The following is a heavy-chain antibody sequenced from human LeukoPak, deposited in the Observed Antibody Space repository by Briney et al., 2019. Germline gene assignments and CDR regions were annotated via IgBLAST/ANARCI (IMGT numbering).Heavy chain of an antibody. CDR2: ISSSSNTK. CDR3: ARHYYDSSGYEVSPIDY. Sequence: GGSLRLSCAASGFTFSSSAMSWVRQAPGKGLEWVSYISSSSNTKYYADSVKGRFTISRDNAKNSLYLQMNSLRDEDTAVYYCARHYYDSSGYEVSPIDYWGQGTLVTVSS. CDR1: GFTFSSSA. J-gene: IGHJ4*02. V-gene: IGHV3-48*02. D-gene: IGHD3-22*01.